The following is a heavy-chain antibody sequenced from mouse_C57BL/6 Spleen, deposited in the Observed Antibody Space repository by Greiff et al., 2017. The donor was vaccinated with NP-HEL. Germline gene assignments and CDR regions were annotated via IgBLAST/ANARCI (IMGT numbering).Heavy chain of an antibody. J-gene: IGHJ2*01. V-gene: IGHV1-50*01. CDR3: ARKGGDSSGYEDY. CDR1: GYTFTSYW. Sequence: QVHVKQPGAELVKPGASVKLSCKASGYTFTSYWMQWVKQRPGQGLEWIGEIDPSDSYTNYNQKFKGKATLTVDTSSSTAYMQLSSLTSEDSAVYYCARKGGDSSGYEDYWGKGTTLTVSS. D-gene: IGHD3-2*02. CDR2: IDPSDSYT.